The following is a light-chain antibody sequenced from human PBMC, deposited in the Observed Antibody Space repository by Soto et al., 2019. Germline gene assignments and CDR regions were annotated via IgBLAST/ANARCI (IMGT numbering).Light chain of an antibody. J-gene: IGKJ3*01. CDR3: QQYGGSPPIT. Sequence: ERVLIPSPGVSSLSPGDRATLSCRASQSVSSTYLAWYQQKPGQAPRLLLYGASSRATGIPDRFSGSGSGTDFTLTISRLEPEDFAVYYCQQYGGSPPITFGPGTKVDIK. V-gene: IGKV3-20*01. CDR1: QSVSSTY. CDR2: GAS.